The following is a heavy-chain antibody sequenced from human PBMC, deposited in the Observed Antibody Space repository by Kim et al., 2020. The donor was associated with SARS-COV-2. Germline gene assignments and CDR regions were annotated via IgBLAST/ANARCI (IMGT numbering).Heavy chain of an antibody. J-gene: IGHJ4*02. D-gene: IGHD3-10*01. Sequence: GGSLRLSCAGSGFIFSDYAMSWVRQAPGKGLEWVSSISGSDSVTYYADSVKGRFTISRDNSHNTLFLQMNSLRAEDTALYFCAMTMFRGVLVNEGCDCWGQGALVTVSS. CDR2: ISGSDSVT. CDR1: GFIFSDYA. CDR3: AMTMFRGVLVNEGCDC. V-gene: IGHV3-23*01.